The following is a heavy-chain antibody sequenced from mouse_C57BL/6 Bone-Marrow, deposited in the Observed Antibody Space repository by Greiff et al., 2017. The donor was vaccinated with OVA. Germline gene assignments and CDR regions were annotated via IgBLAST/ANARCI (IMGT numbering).Heavy chain of an antibody. CDR2: INPSSGYT. CDR3: ARSGHEYGDY. CDR1: GYTFTSYT. D-gene: IGHD5-1*01. Sequence: QVQLQQSGAELARPGASVKMSCKASGYTFTSYTMHWVKQRPGQGLEWIGYINPSSGYTKYNQKFKDKATLTADNASSTAYMQLSSLTSEDSAVYYCARSGHEYGDYWGQGTTLTVSS. J-gene: IGHJ2*01. V-gene: IGHV1-4*01.